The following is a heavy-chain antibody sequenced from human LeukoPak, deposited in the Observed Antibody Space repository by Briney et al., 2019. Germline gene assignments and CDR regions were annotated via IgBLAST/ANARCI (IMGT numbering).Heavy chain of an antibody. D-gene: IGHD3-22*01. Sequence: ASVKVSCKASGYTFTGYYMHWVRQAPGQGLEWMGWINPNGGGTNDAQKFQGRVTMTRDTSISTAYMELSRLKSNDAAVYYCARDVDHYDSTGKGLVDFWGQGTMVTVSS. CDR1: GYTFTGYY. J-gene: IGHJ3*01. V-gene: IGHV1-2*02. CDR2: INPNGGGT. CDR3: ARDVDHYDSTGKGLVDF.